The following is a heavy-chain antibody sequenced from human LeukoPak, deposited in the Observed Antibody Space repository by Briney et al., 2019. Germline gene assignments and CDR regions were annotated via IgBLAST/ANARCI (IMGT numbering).Heavy chain of an antibody. CDR2: IYHSGST. J-gene: IGHJ4*02. Sequence: PSETLSLTCTVSGGSISSGGYYWSWIRQPPGKGLEWIGYIYHSGSTYYNPSLKSRVTISVDRSKNQFSLKLSSVTAADTAVYYCAREGDIVGADWGQGTLVTVPS. CDR1: GGSISSGGYY. CDR3: AREGDIVGAD. D-gene: IGHD1-26*01. V-gene: IGHV4-30-2*01.